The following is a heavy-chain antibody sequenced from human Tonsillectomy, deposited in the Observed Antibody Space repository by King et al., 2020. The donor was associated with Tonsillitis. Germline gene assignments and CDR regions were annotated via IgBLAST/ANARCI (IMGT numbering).Heavy chain of an antibody. J-gene: IGHJ4*02. CDR1: GFSITSSGVG. CDR3: ARRQGVSVCTGWNEGVFEF. Sequence: HITLKESGPTLVKPTQTLTLTCTLSGFSITSSGVGVGWIRQSPGKALEWLALIYWDDDKRYSPSLKSRLVSTKDTSNNQVVLTVTNMDPVDTGTYYCARRQGVSVCTGWNEGVFEFWGQGILVSVSS. CDR2: IYWDDDK. V-gene: IGHV2-5*02. D-gene: IGHD1-1*01.